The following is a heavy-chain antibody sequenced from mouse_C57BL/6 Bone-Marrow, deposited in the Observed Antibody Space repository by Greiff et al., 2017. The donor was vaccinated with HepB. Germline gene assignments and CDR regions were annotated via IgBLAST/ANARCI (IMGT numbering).Heavy chain of an antibody. CDR3: AIYSNYVPY. CDR1: GFTFSDYG. CDR2: ISSGSSTI. D-gene: IGHD2-5*01. V-gene: IGHV5-17*01. J-gene: IGHJ3*01. Sequence: EVKLQESGGGLVKPGGSLKLSCAASGFTFSDYGMHWVRQAPVKGLEWVAYISSGSSTIYYADTVKGRFTISRDNAKNTLFLQMTSLRSEDTAMYYCAIYSNYVPYWGQGTLVTVSA.